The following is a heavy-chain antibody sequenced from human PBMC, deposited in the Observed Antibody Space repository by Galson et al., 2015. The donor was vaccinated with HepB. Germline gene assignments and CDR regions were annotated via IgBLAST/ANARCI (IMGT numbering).Heavy chain of an antibody. J-gene: IGHJ6*02. CDR1: GGTFSSYA. D-gene: IGHD2-2*02. V-gene: IGHV1-69*04. Sequence: SVKVSCKASGGTFSSYAISWVRQAPGQGLEWMGRIIPILGIANYAQKFQGRVTITADKSTSTAYMELSSLRSEDTAVYYCARDVFRRGYCSSTSCYTDNSYYYGMDVWGQGTTVTVSS. CDR2: IIPILGIA. CDR3: ARDVFRRGYCSSTSCYTDNSYYYGMDV.